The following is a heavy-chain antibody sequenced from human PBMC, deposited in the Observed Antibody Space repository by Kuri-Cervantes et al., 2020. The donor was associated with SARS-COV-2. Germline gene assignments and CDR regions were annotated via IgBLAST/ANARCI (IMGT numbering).Heavy chain of an antibody. J-gene: IGHJ4*02. D-gene: IGHD3-10*01. V-gene: IGHV4-34*01. CDR3: ARGPTMVRGAVRGDY. CDR1: GGSFSGYY. Sequence: GSLRLSCAVYGGSFSGYYWSWIRQPPGKGLEWIGEINHSGSTNYNPSLKSRVTISVDTSKNQFSLKLSSVTAADTAVYYCARGPTMVRGAVRGDYWGQGTLVTASS. CDR2: INHSGST.